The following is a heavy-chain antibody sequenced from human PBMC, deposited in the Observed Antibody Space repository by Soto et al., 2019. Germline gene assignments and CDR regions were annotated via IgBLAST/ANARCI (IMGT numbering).Heavy chain of an antibody. CDR3: ATDIDATTLTRLDS. V-gene: IGHV1-3*01. CDR1: GYTFSGSV. J-gene: IGHJ4*02. CDR2: INADDGNT. D-gene: IGHD4-17*01. Sequence: GASVKVSCKASGYTFSGSVMHWVRQAPGQRLECMGWINADDGNTKYSQKFQDRVTLTRXTXXSXXXMXLXSLRXEXTTVYYCATDIDATTLTRLDSWAQGTLVTV.